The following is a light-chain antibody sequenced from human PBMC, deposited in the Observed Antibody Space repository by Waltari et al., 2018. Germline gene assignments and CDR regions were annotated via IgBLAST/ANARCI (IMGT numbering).Light chain of an antibody. CDR2: AAS. Sequence: EIVMTQSPATLSVSPGERATLSCRASQRISSNLAWYQQKPGQAPRLLIYAASTRATGIPARFSGSGSGTEFTLTISSLQSEDFVLYYCQQYNSWVTFGGGTKVEIK. V-gene: IGKV3-15*01. CDR3: QQYNSWVT. CDR1: QRISSN. J-gene: IGKJ4*01.